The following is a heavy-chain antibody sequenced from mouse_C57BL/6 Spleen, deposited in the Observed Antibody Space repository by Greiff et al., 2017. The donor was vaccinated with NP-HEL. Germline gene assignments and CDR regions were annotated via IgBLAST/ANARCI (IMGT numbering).Heavy chain of an antibody. D-gene: IGHD2-5*01. V-gene: IGHV5-17*01. Sequence: EVQLVESGGGLVKPGGSLKLSCAASGFTFSDYGMHWVRQAPEKGLEWVAYISSGSSTIYYADTVKGRFTISRDNAKNTLFLQMTSLRSEDTAMYYCARPSYYSNLGAMDYWGQGTSVTVSS. J-gene: IGHJ4*01. CDR2: ISSGSSTI. CDR3: ARPSYYSNLGAMDY. CDR1: GFTFSDYG.